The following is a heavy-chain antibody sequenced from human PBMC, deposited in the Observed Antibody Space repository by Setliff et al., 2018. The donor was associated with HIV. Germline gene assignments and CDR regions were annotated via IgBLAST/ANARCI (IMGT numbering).Heavy chain of an antibody. CDR3: ARVDATDEAFGM. V-gene: IGHV3-7*01. CDR1: RFTFSNHW. J-gene: IGHJ3*02. CDR2: INPDGSAK. Sequence: GSLRLSCAASRFTFSNHWMTWVRQAPGKGLEWVANINPDGSAKIYLDSVRGRFTISRDNAKNSLSLQMNSLRAEDTALYYCARVDATDEAFGMWGQGTMVT.